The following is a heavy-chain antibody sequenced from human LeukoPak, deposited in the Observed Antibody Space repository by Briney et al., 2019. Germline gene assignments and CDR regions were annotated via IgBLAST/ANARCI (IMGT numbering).Heavy chain of an antibody. J-gene: IGHJ3*02. CDR3: ATALVVPAAPKAFDI. D-gene: IGHD2-2*01. CDR2: FDPEDGET. V-gene: IGHV1-24*01. Sequence: ASVKVSCKVSGYTLTELSMHWVRQAPGKGLEWMGGFDPEDGETIYAQKFQGRVTMTEDTSTDTAYMELSSLRSEDTAVYYCATALVVPAAPKAFDIWGQGTMVTVSS. CDR1: GYTLTELS.